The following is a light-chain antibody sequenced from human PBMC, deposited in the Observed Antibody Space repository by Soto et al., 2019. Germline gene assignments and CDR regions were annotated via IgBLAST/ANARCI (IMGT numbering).Light chain of an antibody. CDR1: QGIGNY. CDR2: VAS. J-gene: IGKJ1*01. CDR3: QKYDTVPWT. V-gene: IGKV1-27*01. Sequence: DIQMTQSPSPLPASVGDRVTITCRASQGIGNYLVGYQQKPGKVPNLLIYVASILQSGVPSRLSGSGSGTYFTLTIRSLQPEDAATYYCQKYDTVPWTFGQGDKVEIK.